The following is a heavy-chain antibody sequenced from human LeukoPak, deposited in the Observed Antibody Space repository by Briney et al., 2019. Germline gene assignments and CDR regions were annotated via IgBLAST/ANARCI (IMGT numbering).Heavy chain of an antibody. Sequence: ASVKVSCKVSGYTLTELSMHWVRQAPEKGLEWMGGFDPEDGETIYAQKFQGRVTMTEDTSTDTAYMELSSLRSEDTAVYYCATGRTESTIFGVVNWFDPWGQGTLVTVFS. CDR2: FDPEDGET. V-gene: IGHV1-24*01. D-gene: IGHD3-3*01. CDR1: GYTLTELS. CDR3: ATGRTESTIFGVVNWFDP. J-gene: IGHJ5*02.